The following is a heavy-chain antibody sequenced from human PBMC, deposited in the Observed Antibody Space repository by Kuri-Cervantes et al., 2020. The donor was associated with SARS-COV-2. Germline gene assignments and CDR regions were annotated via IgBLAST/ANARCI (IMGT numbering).Heavy chain of an antibody. J-gene: IGHJ5*02. CDR2: IRYDGSNK. Sequence: GESLKISCATAGFTFSSYGMHWVRQAPGKGLEWVAFIRYDGSNKYYADSVKGRFTISRDNSKNTLYLQMNSLRAEDTAVYYGARDPKLGLPPAWGQGTLVTVSS. V-gene: IGHV3-30*02. D-gene: IGHD1-7*01. CDR3: ARDPKLGLPPA. CDR1: GFTFSSYG.